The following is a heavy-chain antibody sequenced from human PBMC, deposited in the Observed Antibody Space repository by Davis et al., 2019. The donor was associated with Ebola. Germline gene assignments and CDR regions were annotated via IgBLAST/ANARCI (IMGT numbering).Heavy chain of an antibody. Sequence: GGSLRLSCAASGFTFSTYPMHWVRQAPGKGLEWVAVISYDEGINRYYADSVKGRFTISRDNAKNSLYLQMNSLRAEDTAVYYCARRSGFSWGQGTLVTVSS. J-gene: IGHJ5*02. CDR2: ISYDEGINR. CDR3: ARRSGFS. V-gene: IGHV3-30*04. D-gene: IGHD3-3*01. CDR1: GFTFSTYP.